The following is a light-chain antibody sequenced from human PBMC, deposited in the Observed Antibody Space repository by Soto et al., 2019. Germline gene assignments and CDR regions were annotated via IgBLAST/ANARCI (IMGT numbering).Light chain of an antibody. J-gene: IGKJ1*01. CDR3: QHSYSTRT. Sequence: DIQMTQSPSSLSASIGDRVTISCRASQDIGAYVNWYQHKQGKDPWVLMYAASNLKSGVSPRFSGSGVGRDFTLTISDLQPEDFATYYCQHSYSTRTFGQGTKVERK. V-gene: IGKV1-39*01. CDR2: AAS. CDR1: QDIGAY.